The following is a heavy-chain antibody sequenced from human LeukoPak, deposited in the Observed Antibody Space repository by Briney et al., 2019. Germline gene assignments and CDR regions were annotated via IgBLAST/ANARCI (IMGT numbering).Heavy chain of an antibody. D-gene: IGHD6-6*01. CDR3: ARDRTRLVY. Sequence: GGSLRLSCAASGFTFTTYWMSWVPQAPGKGLEWVANIKQDGSEKYYVDSVKGRFTISRDNAKNSLYLQMNSLRAEDTAVYYCARDRTRLVYWGQGTLVTVSS. CDR2: IKQDGSEK. V-gene: IGHV3-7*01. J-gene: IGHJ4*02. CDR1: GFTFTTYW.